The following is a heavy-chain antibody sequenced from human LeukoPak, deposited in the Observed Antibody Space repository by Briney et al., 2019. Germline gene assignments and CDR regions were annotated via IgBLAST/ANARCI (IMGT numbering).Heavy chain of an antibody. CDR2: ISSSSSYI. Sequence: GGSLRLSCAASGFTFSSYSMNWVRQAPGKGLEWVSSISSSSSYIYYADSVKGRFTISRDNAKNSLYLQMNGLRAEDTAVYYCARDSLRLRLGELSLFGDYFDYWGQGTLVTVSS. CDR3: ARDSLRLRLGELSLFGDYFDY. J-gene: IGHJ4*02. V-gene: IGHV3-21*01. CDR1: GFTFSSYS. D-gene: IGHD3-16*02.